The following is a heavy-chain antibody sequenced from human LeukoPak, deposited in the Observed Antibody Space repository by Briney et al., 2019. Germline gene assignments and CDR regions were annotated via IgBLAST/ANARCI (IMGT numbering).Heavy chain of an antibody. J-gene: IGHJ4*02. D-gene: IGHD3-10*01. CDR1: RGTFSSYA. CDR3: ARDSRITMVRGALGY. CDR2: INAGNGNT. V-gene: IGHV1-3*01. Sequence: GASVKVSCKASRGTFSSYAISWVRQAPGQRLEWMGWINAGNGNTKYSQKFQGRVTITRDTSASTAYMELSSLRSEDTAVYYCARDSRITMVRGALGYWGQGTLVTVSS.